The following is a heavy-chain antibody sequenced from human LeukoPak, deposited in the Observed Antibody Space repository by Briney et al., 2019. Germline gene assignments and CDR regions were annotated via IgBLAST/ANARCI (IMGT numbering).Heavy chain of an antibody. CDR2: IYHSGST. V-gene: IGHV4-4*02. CDR3: AGSIVVVPAAKMKGWFDP. J-gene: IGHJ5*02. Sequence: SETLSLTCAVSGGSISSSNWWSWVRQPPGKGLEWIGEIYHSGSTNYNPSLKSRVTISVDTSKNQFSLKLSSVTAADTAVYYCAGSIVVVPAAKMKGWFDPWGQGTLVTVSS. CDR1: GGSISSSNW. D-gene: IGHD2-2*01.